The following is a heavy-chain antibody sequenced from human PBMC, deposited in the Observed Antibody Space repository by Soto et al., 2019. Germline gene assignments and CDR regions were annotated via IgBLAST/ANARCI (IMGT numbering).Heavy chain of an antibody. CDR1: GFTFSSYA. D-gene: IGHD3-3*01. J-gene: IGHJ4*02. CDR2: ISGSGGST. Sequence: GGSLRLSCAASGFTFSSYAMSWVRQAPGKGLEWVSAISGSGGSTYYTDSVKGRFTISRDNSKNTLYLQMNSLRAEDTAVYYCAKAFSPDLRTNYFDYWGQGTLVTVSS. V-gene: IGHV3-23*01. CDR3: AKAFSPDLRTNYFDY.